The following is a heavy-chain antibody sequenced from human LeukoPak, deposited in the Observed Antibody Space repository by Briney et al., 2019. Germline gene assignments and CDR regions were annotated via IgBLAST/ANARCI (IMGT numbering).Heavy chain of an antibody. Sequence: PGGSLRLSCAASGFTFDDYAMHWVRQAPGKGLEWVSGISWNSGSIAYADSVKGRFTISRDNAKNSLDLQMSSLRVEDTAVYYCVRDRHYIGNREVRFPYWGQGALVTVSS. V-gene: IGHV3-9*01. CDR1: GFTFDDYA. CDR2: ISWNSGSI. D-gene: IGHD3-10*01. J-gene: IGHJ4*02. CDR3: VRDRHYIGNREVRFPY.